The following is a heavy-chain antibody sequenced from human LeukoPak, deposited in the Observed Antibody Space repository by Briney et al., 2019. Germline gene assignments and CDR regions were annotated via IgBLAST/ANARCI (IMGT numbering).Heavy chain of an antibody. CDR1: GFTFSSYG. V-gene: IGHV3-33*01. CDR2: IWYDGSNK. CDR3: ARGGRVSSSRFNPDYYFDY. J-gene: IGHJ4*02. D-gene: IGHD6-13*01. Sequence: PGRSLRLSCAASGFTFSSYGMHWVRQAPGKGLEWVAVIWYDGSNKYYADSVKGRFTISRDNSKNTLYLQMNSLRAEDTAVYYCARGGRVSSSRFNPDYYFDYWGQGTLVTVSS.